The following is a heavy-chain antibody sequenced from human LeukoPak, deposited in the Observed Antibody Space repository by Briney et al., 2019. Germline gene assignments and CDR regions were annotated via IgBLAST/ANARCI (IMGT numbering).Heavy chain of an antibody. Sequence: GGSLRLSCAASGFTFSSYSMNWVRQAPGKGLEWVSSISSSSSYIYYADSVKGRFTISRDNAKNSLYLQMNSLRAEDTAVYYCASGGSLYCSSTSCYLDYYYYMDVRGKGTTVTVSS. J-gene: IGHJ6*03. CDR2: ISSSSSYI. CDR3: ASGGSLYCSSTSCYLDYYYYMDV. D-gene: IGHD2-2*01. CDR1: GFTFSSYS. V-gene: IGHV3-21*01.